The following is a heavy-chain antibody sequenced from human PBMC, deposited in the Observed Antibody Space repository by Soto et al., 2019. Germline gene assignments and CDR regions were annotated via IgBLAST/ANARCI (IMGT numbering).Heavy chain of an antibody. CDR3: ARGYGGAVVVVTGFDP. CDR1: GYTFTGYY. V-gene: IGHV1-2*02. D-gene: IGHD3-22*01. Sequence: ASVKVSCKASGYTFTGYYMHWVRQAPGQGLEWMGWINPNSGGTNYAQKFQGRVTMTRDTSISTAYMELSRLRSDDTAVYYCARGYGGAVVVVTGFDPWGQGTLVTVSS. CDR2: INPNSGGT. J-gene: IGHJ5*02.